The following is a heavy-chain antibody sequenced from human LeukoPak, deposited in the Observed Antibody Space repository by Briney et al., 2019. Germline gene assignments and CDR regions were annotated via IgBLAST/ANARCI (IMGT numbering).Heavy chain of an antibody. CDR1: GYTFTGYY. D-gene: IGHD6-13*01. V-gene: IGHV1-2*02. CDR3: ARHLYSSSWYWFDP. CDR2: INPNSGGT. Sequence: GASVKVSCKASGYTFTGYYMHWVRQAPGQGLEWMGWINPNSGGTNYAQKFQGRVTMTRDTSISTAYMELSRLRSDDTAVYYCARHLYSSSWYWFDPWDQGTLVTVSS. J-gene: IGHJ5*02.